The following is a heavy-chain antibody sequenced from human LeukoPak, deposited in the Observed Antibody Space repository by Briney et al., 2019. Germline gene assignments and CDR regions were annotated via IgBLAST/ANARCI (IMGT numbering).Heavy chain of an antibody. J-gene: IGHJ4*02. D-gene: IGHD5-12*01. CDR3: ARGSLHSAYGFDY. CDR1: GFTFSSYE. Sequence: GGSLRLSCAASGFTFSSYEMNWVRQAPGKGLEWVSHSSSSGSTIYYAGSVKGRFTIARDNAKNSVYLQMNSLRAEDTAVYYCARGSLHSAYGFDYWGQGTLVTLSS. CDR2: SSSSGSTI. V-gene: IGHV3-48*03.